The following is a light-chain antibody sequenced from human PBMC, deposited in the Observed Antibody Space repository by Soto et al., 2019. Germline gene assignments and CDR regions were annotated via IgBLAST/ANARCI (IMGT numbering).Light chain of an antibody. J-gene: IGLJ2*01. CDR1: SSNIGSNY. V-gene: IGLV1-47*01. Sequence: QSVLTQPPSASGTPGQRVTISCSGSSSNIGSNYVYWYRQLPGTAPKLLIFRNNQRPPGVPDRFSGSKSGTSASLAISGLRSEDEADYYCAAWDDSLSGVVFGGGTKLTVL. CDR3: AAWDDSLSGVV. CDR2: RNN.